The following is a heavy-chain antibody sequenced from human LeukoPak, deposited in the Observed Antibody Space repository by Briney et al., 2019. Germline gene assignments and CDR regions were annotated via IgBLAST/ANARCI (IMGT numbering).Heavy chain of an antibody. J-gene: IGHJ4*02. Sequence: GGSLRLSCAASGFTFSSYSMNWVRQAPGKGLEWVSSISSSSSYIYYADSVKGRFTISRDNAKNSLYLQMNSLRAEDTAVYYCARDKCSGGSCYDYWGQGTLVTVSS. CDR1: GFTFSSYS. V-gene: IGHV3-21*01. CDR3: ARDKCSGGSCYDY. D-gene: IGHD2-15*01. CDR2: ISSSSSYI.